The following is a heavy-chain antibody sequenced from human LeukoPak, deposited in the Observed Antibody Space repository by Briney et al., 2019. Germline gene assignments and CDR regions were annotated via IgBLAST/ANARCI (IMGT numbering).Heavy chain of an antibody. CDR2: ISYDGSNK. Sequence: GTSLRLSCAASGFTFSSYVMHWVRQAPGKGLEWVSVISYDGSNKYYADSVKGRFTLSRDNSKNTLYVQMNSLRSEDTAVYYCARGVDTGRLRYYYYYMDVWGKGTPVTVSS. J-gene: IGHJ6*03. CDR3: ARGVDTGRLRYYYYYMDV. D-gene: IGHD4-17*01. CDR1: GFTFSSYV. V-gene: IGHV3-30*04.